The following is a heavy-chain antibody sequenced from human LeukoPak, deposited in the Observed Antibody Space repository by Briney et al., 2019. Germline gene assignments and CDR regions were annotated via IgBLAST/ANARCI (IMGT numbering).Heavy chain of an antibody. V-gene: IGHV3-33*01. J-gene: IGHJ6*02. CDR1: GFTFSNYG. CDR3: ARGDYGYFYGMYV. CDR2: IWYDGSKN. Sequence: PGRSLRLSCAASGFTFSNYGMHWVRQAPGKGLEWVAVIWYDGSKNYYADSVKGRFTISRDNSKNTLYPQMNSLRVEDTAVHYCARGDYGYFYGMYVWGQGTTVTVSS.